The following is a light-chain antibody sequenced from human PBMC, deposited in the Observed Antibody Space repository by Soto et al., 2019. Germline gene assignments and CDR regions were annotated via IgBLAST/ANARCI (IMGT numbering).Light chain of an antibody. V-gene: IGKV4-1*01. J-gene: IGKJ1*01. Sequence: DIVMTQSPDSLAVSLGESATINCKSSQSVLYSSNNKNYLAWYQQKPGQPPKLLIYWASTRESGVPDRFSGSGSGTDFTLTISSLQAEDVAVYYCQQYYSTPRKTFGQGTKVEIK. CDR3: QQYYSTPRKT. CDR2: WAS. CDR1: QSVLYSSNNKNY.